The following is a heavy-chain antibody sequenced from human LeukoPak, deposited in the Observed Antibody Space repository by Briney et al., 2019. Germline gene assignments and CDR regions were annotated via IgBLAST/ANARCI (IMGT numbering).Heavy chain of an antibody. CDR3: ARDLVAWRVTATLRYSYYYGMDV. CDR2: INPNSGGT. D-gene: IGHD2-21*02. V-gene: IGHV1-2*02. CDR1: GYTFTGYY. J-gene: IGHJ6*02. Sequence: ASVKVSCKASGYTFTGYYMHWVRQAPGQGLEWMGWINPNSGGTNYAQKFQGRVTMTRDTSISTACMELSRLRSDDTAVYYCARDLVAWRVTATLRYSYYYGMDVWGQGTTVTVSS.